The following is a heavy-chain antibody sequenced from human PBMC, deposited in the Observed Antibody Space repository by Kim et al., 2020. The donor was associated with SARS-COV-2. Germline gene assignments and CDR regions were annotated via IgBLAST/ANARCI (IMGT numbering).Heavy chain of an antibody. CDR3: AKPQTAQGADTAMAGLYYYYGMDV. CDR1: GFTFSSYA. CDR2: ISGSGGST. J-gene: IGHJ6*02. D-gene: IGHD5-18*01. V-gene: IGHV3-23*01. Sequence: GGSLRLSCAASGFTFSSYAMSWVRQAPGKGLEWVSAISGSGGSTYYADSVKGRFTISRDNSKNTLYLQMNSLRAEDTAVYYCAKPQTAQGADTAMAGLYYYYGMDVWGQGTTVTVSS.